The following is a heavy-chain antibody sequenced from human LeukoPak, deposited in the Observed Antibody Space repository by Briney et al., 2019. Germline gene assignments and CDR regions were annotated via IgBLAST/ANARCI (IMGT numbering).Heavy chain of an antibody. Sequence: GGSLRLSCAASGFTFSSYAMHWVRQAPGKGLEYVSAISSNGGSTYYANSVKGRFTISRDNSKNTLYLQMNSLRAEDTAVYYCAKAWHDSSGLPDYWGQGTLVTVSS. V-gene: IGHV3-64*01. CDR1: GFTFSSYA. D-gene: IGHD3-22*01. J-gene: IGHJ4*02. CDR3: AKAWHDSSGLPDY. CDR2: ISSNGGST.